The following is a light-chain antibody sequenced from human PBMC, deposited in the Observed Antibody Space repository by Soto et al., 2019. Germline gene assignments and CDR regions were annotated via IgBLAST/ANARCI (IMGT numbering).Light chain of an antibody. CDR2: EVT. CDR3: RSYSSSSTPVV. V-gene: IGLV2-14*01. J-gene: IGLJ2*01. Sequence: QSVLTQPASVSGSPGQSITISCTGTSSDIGDYKYVSWYQQHPGKAPKLLIYEVTYRPSGVANRFSGSKSGNTASLAISGLQADDEADYYCRSYSSSSTPVVFGGGTQLT. CDR1: SSDIGDYKY.